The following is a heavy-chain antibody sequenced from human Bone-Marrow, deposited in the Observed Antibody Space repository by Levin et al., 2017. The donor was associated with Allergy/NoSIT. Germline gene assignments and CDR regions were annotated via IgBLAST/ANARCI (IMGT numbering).Heavy chain of an antibody. V-gene: IGHV1-18*04. Sequence: ASVKVSCKASGNTFTSHGISWVRQAPGQGLEWMGWISPHNGKTKYGQKLQGRVTMTTDTSTSTAYMELRSLRLDDTAVYFCAREGDYYDGAYYDFGMDVWGQGTTVTVSS. D-gene: IGHD3-22*01. CDR3: AREGDYYDGAYYDFGMDV. J-gene: IGHJ6*02. CDR2: ISPHNGKT. CDR1: GNTFTSHG.